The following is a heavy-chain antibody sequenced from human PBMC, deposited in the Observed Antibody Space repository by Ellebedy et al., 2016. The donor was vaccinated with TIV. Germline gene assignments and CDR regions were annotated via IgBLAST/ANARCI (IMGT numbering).Heavy chain of an antibody. D-gene: IGHD3-16*01. Sequence: GESLKIPCAASGFPFSSYAASWVRQAPGKGLEWVAGLNANGVVIAYADSVKGRSTISRDNPKNTLYLQMNSLRPEDTAVYYCASSRYQYYVGNTIFAYWGQGTLVTVSS. CDR2: LNANGVVI. J-gene: IGHJ4*02. CDR1: GFPFSSYA. CDR3: ASSRYQYYVGNTIFAY. V-gene: IGHV3-23*01.